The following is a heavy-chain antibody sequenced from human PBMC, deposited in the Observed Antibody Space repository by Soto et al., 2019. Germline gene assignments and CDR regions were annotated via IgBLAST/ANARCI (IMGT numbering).Heavy chain of an antibody. CDR2: INDSGST. V-gene: IGHV4-34*01. Sequence: QVQLQQWGAGLLKPSETLSLTCAVYGGSFSGYYWSWIRQTPGTGLEWIGEINDSGSTNNNPSRKSHVPILVDTPKNQFSLKLSSVTAADTAVYYCARGLLLWFGELSRRGGYYYYMDVWGKGTTVTVSS. CDR1: GGSFSGYY. CDR3: ARGLLLWFGELSRRGGYYYYMDV. J-gene: IGHJ6*03. D-gene: IGHD3-10*01.